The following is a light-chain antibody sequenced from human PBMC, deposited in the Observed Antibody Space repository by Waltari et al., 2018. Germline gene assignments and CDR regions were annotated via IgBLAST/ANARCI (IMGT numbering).Light chain of an antibody. Sequence: QSVLTQPPSASGTPGQRVTISCSGSRSNLGSNPVNWYQQLPGAAPKLLLYSNDQRPSGVPALFSGSKSGTSASLGISGLQSEDEADYYCATWDDSLNGQLFGGGTKLTVL. CDR1: RSNLGSNP. V-gene: IGLV1-44*01. CDR2: SND. CDR3: ATWDDSLNGQL. J-gene: IGLJ2*01.